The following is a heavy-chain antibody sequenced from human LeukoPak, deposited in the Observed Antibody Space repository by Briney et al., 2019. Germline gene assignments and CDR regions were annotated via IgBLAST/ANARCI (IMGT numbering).Heavy chain of an antibody. CDR3: AREKKTEWTTGAFDM. D-gene: IGHD3-3*01. CDR1: GFTFSDYY. J-gene: IGHJ3*02. CDR2: TSPSGGTI. Sequence: GGSLRLSCSASGFTFSDYYMSWIRQAPETGLEWLSYTSPSGGTIYYTDSVKGRFTMSRDNAQNALYLEMNSLRAEDTAVYYCAREKKTEWTTGAFDMWGQGTMVIVSS. V-gene: IGHV3-11*01.